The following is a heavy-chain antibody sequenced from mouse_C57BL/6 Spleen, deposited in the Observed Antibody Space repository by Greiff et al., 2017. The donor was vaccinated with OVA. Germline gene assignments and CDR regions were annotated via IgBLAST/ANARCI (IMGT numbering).Heavy chain of an antibody. CDR3: ARTGDYYGYSQYYFDY. CDR1: GYAFTNYL. Sequence: QVQLQQSGAELVKPGTSVKVSCKASGYAFTNYLIEWVKQRPGQGLEWIGVINPGSGGTNYNEKFKGKATLTADKSSSTAYMQLSSLTSEDSAVYLGARTGDYYGYSQYYFDYWGQGTTLTVSS. D-gene: IGHD2-2*01. CDR2: INPGSGGT. J-gene: IGHJ2*01. V-gene: IGHV1-54*01.